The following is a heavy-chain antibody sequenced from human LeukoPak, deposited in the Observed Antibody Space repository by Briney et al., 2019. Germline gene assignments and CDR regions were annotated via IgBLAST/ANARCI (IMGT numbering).Heavy chain of an antibody. CDR1: GFTLSSYS. Sequence: GGSLRLSCAASGFTLSSYSMNWVRQAPGKGLEWVSYISSSSSTIYYADSVKGRFTISRDNAKNSLYLQMNSLRDEDTAVYYCARKYMVRGVIITAFDYWGQGTLVTVSS. D-gene: IGHD3-10*01. CDR3: ARKYMVRGVIITAFDY. J-gene: IGHJ4*02. CDR2: ISSSSSTI. V-gene: IGHV3-48*02.